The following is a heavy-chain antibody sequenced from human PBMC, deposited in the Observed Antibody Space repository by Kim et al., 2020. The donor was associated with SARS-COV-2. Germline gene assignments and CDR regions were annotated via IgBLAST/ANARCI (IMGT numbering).Heavy chain of an antibody. Sequence: ASVKVSCKASGYTFTSYYMHWVRQAPGQGLEWMGIINPSGGSTSYAQKFQGRVTMTRDTSTSTVYMELSSLRSEDTAVYYCARDPDHSSGWLRIVAPRYYYYGMDVWGQGTTVTVSS. CDR1: GYTFTSYY. V-gene: IGHV1-46*01. D-gene: IGHD6-19*01. CDR3: ARDPDHSSGWLRIVAPRYYYYGMDV. J-gene: IGHJ6*02. CDR2: INPSGGST.